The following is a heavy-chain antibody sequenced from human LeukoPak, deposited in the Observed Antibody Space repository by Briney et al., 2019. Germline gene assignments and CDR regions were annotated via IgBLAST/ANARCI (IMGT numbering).Heavy chain of an antibody. CDR2: IYYSGST. Sequence: SPPLSLTCTVSGGSISSGGYYWSWIRQHPGKGLAWIGYIYYSGSTYYTPSLKSRVTISVDTSKNQFSLKLSSVTAADTAVYYCAGGMTTVLFDIWGQGTMVTVSS. J-gene: IGHJ3*02. V-gene: IGHV4-31*03. D-gene: IGHD4-17*01. CDR1: GGSISSGGYY. CDR3: AGGMTTVLFDI.